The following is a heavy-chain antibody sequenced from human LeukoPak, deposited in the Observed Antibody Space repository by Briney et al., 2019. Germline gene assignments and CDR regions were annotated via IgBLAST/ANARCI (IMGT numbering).Heavy chain of an antibody. D-gene: IGHD6-6*01. V-gene: IGHV4-61*02. Sequence: SETLSLTCTVSGASIGSGNYYWSWIRQPAGKELEWIGRIYPSGNTDYNPSLKSRVTMSLDTSKNQFSLKLSSVTAADTAIYYCARNVPYGSSSRSRVDPWGQGTLVTVSS. CDR1: GASIGSGNYY. CDR2: IYPSGNT. CDR3: ARNVPYGSSSRSRVDP. J-gene: IGHJ5*02.